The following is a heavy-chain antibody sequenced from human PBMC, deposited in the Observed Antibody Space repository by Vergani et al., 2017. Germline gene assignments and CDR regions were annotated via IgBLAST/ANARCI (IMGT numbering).Heavy chain of an antibody. Sequence: EVQLVESGGDLAQPGGSLTLSCVAYGLVFSDYTMSWVRQAPGRGLEWVSSISSSSSYIYYADSVKGRFTISRDNAKNSLYLQMNSLRAEDTAVYYCARNGSSSWYRGYFDYWGQGTLVTVSS. J-gene: IGHJ4*02. D-gene: IGHD6-13*01. V-gene: IGHV3-21*01. CDR2: ISSSSSYI. CDR1: GLVFSDYT. CDR3: ARNGSSSWYRGYFDY.